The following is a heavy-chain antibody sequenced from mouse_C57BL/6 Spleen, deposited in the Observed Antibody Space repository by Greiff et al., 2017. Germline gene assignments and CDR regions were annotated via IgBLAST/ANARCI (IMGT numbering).Heavy chain of an antibody. CDR1: GYSFTGYY. CDR3: AWGTTVVNY. D-gene: IGHD1-1*01. J-gene: IGHJ2*01. CDR2: INPSTGGT. V-gene: IGHV1-42*01. Sequence: EVQLQQSGPELVKPGASVKISCKASGYSFTGYYMNWVKQSPEKSLEWIGEINPSTGGTTYNQKFKAKATLTVAKSSSTAYMQLKSLTSEDAAVYYCAWGTTVVNYWGQGTTLTVSS.